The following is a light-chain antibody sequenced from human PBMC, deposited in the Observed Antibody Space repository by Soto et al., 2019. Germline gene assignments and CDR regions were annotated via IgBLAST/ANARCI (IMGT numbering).Light chain of an antibody. CDR2: GAS. CDR3: QQYNNWPPWT. V-gene: IGKV3-15*01. J-gene: IGKJ1*01. CDR1: QSVSSN. Sequence: EIVMTQSPATLSVSPGERATLSCRASQSVSSNLAWYQQKPGQAPRLLIYGASTRATGIPARLSGSGSGTEFTHTISRLQSEDFAVYYCQQYNNWPPWTLGQGTKVEIK.